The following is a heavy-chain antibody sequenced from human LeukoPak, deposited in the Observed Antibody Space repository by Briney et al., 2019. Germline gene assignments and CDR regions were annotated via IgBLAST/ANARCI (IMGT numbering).Heavy chain of an antibody. CDR3: AKDFYIAVAGTTRMDV. CDR1: GFTFSSYA. D-gene: IGHD6-19*01. V-gene: IGHV3-23*01. J-gene: IGHJ6*03. Sequence: GGSLRLSCAASGFTFSSYAMSWVRQAPGKGLEWVSAISGSGGSTYYADSVKGRFTISRDNSKNTLYPQMNSLRAEDTAVYYCAKDFYIAVAGTTRMDVWGKGTTVTVSS. CDR2: ISGSGGST.